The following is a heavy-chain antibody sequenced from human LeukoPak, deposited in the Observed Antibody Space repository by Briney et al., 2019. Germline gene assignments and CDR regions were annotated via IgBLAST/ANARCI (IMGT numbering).Heavy chain of an antibody. CDR1: GFTFNNYA. V-gene: IGHV3-30*01. Sequence: GRSLRLSCAASGFTFNNYAMHWVRQAQGKGLEWVAVISYDGSNKYYADSVKGRFTISRDNSKNTLYLQMNSLRAEDTAVYYCARDQFKTDCSSTSCPPSTWGQGTLVTVSS. CDR2: ISYDGSNK. J-gene: IGHJ5*02. CDR3: ARDQFKTDCSSTSCPPST. D-gene: IGHD2-2*01.